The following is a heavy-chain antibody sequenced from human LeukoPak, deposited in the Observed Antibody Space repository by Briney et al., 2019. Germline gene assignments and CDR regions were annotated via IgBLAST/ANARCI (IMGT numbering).Heavy chain of an antibody. V-gene: IGHV3-9*03. CDR2: ISWNTGGI. Sequence: GRSLRLSCAASGFTFDNYAMHWVRQAPGKGLEWVSGISWNTGGIGYADSVRGRFTISRDNAKNSLYLQMNSLRAEDMALYYCAKDEFVASAFTGAFDIWGQGTMVTVSS. CDR3: AKDEFVASAFTGAFDI. J-gene: IGHJ3*02. D-gene: IGHD2-8*02. CDR1: GFTFDNYA.